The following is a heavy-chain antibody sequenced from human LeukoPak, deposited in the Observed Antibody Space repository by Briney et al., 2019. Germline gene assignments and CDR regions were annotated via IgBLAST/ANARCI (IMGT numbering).Heavy chain of an antibody. Sequence: SEPLSLTCTVSGGSISSYFWSWIRQPPRKGLEWMGYIYYSGSTNYNPSLKSRVTISVDTSKNQFSLKLSSVTAADTAVYYCAREADYYDSSGLMDYWGQGTLVTVSS. D-gene: IGHD3-22*01. V-gene: IGHV4-59*01. CDR3: AREADYYDSSGLMDY. CDR1: GGSISSYF. CDR2: IYYSGST. J-gene: IGHJ4*02.